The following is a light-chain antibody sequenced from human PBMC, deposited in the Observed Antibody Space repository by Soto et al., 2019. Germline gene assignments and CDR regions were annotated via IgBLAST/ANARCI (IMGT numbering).Light chain of an antibody. J-gene: IGKJ4*01. CDR3: MQSTQFPLT. V-gene: IGKV2D-29*01. CDR1: QTLLSSDGRTY. Sequence: DLVMTQTPLSLSVPAGQPVSMXXKSXQTLLSSDGRTYFSWYLQKPGQPPQXXISEVSNRFSGVPDRFSGSGSGTDFTLKISRVEAEDVGVYFCMQSTQFPLTFGAGTKVDI. CDR2: EVS.